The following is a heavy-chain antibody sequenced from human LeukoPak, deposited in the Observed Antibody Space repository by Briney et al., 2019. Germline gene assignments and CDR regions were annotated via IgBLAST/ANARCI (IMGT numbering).Heavy chain of an antibody. CDR1: GGSISSSDYY. J-gene: IGHJ5*02. V-gene: IGHV4-39*01. CDR3: ARALAYRSGGSCTRGYNWFDP. D-gene: IGHD2-15*01. CDR2: IYYGGST. Sequence: TSETLSLTCIVSGGSISSSDYYWGWIRQPPGKGLEWIGSIYYGGSTYYNPSLKSRVTISVDTSMNQFSLKLSFVTTADTAVYYCARALAYRSGGSCTRGYNWFDPWGQGTLVTVPS.